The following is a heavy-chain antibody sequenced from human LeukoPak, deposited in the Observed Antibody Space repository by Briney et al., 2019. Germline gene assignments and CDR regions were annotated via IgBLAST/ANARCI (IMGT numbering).Heavy chain of an antibody. CDR3: ARLRYYFDY. V-gene: IGHV4-59*08. D-gene: IGHD4-17*01. CDR1: GGSISSYY. CDR2: IYYSGST. Sequence: PSGTLSLTCTVSGGSISSYYWSWLRQPPGKGLEWIGYIYYSGSTNYNPSLKSRVTISVDTSKNQFSLKLSSVTAADTAVYYCARLRYYFDYWGQGTLVTVSS. J-gene: IGHJ4*02.